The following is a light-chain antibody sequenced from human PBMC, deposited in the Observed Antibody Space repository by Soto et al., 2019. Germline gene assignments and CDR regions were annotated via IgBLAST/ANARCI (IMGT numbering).Light chain of an antibody. V-gene: IGKV3-20*01. CDR2: GVS. Sequence: EIVLTQPPDTLSLSPGQRATLSCRASQSVRSDYFAWYQQKPGQAPRVIIFGVSTRATGVPDRFSGSGSGTDFTLTISRLEPEDFALYYCQQYGNSPLTFGGGTKVDIK. J-gene: IGKJ4*01. CDR1: QSVRSDY. CDR3: QQYGNSPLT.